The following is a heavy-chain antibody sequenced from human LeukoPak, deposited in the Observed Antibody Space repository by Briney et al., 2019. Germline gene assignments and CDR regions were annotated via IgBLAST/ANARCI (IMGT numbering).Heavy chain of an antibody. D-gene: IGHD3-10*01. CDR1: GYTFTSYG. Sequence: GASVKVSCKASGYTFTSYGINWVRQATGQGLEWMGWMNPNSGNTGYAQKFQGRVTMTRNTSISTAYMELSSLRSEDTAVYYCARMVRGAQSYGMDVWGQGTTVTVSS. V-gene: IGHV1-8*02. CDR3: ARMVRGAQSYGMDV. CDR2: MNPNSGNT. J-gene: IGHJ6*02.